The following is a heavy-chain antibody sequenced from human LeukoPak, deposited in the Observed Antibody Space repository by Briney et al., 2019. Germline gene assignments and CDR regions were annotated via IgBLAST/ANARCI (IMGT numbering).Heavy chain of an antibody. J-gene: IGHJ4*02. CDR1: GYTLTELS. V-gene: IGHV1-24*01. CDR2: FDPEDGET. CDR3: ATPPHYYGSGSYPIDY. D-gene: IGHD3-10*01. Sequence: ASVKVSCKVSGYTLTELSMHWVRQAPGKGLEWMGGFDPEDGETIYAQKFQGRVTMTEDTSTDTAYMELSSLRSEDTAVYYCATPPHYYGSGSYPIDYWGQGTLVTVSS.